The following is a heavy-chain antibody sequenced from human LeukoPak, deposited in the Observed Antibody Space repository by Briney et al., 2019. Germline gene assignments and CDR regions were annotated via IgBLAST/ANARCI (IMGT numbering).Heavy chain of an antibody. CDR3: ARGHSSGWYGSDAFDI. CDR2: IYYSGST. V-gene: IGHV4-59*12. Sequence: SETLSLTCTVSGGSISSYYWSWIRQPPGKGLEWIGYIYYSGSTNYNPSLKSGVTISVDTSKNQFSLKLSSVTAADTAVYYCARGHSSGWYGSDAFDIWGQGPMVTVSS. D-gene: IGHD6-19*01. J-gene: IGHJ3*02. CDR1: GGSISSYY.